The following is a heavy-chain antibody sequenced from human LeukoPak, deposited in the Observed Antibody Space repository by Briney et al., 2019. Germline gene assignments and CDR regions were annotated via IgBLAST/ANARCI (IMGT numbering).Heavy chain of an antibody. Sequence: ASVKVSCKASGYTFTSYDINWVRQATGQGLEWMGWMNPNSGNTGYAQKFQGRVTITADESTSTAYMELSSLRSEDTAVYYCARQGESQGYWGQGTLVTVSS. CDR1: GYTFTSYD. D-gene: IGHD3-16*01. CDR2: MNPNSGNT. J-gene: IGHJ4*02. CDR3: ARQGESQGY. V-gene: IGHV1-8*03.